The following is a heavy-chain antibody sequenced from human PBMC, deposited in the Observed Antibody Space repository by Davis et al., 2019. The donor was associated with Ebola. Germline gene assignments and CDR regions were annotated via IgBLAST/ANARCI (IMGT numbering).Heavy chain of an antibody. CDR3: ARDPGSGWPFDY. V-gene: IGHV1-8*01. Sequence: ASVKVSCKASGYTFTSYDINWVRQATGQGLEWMGWMNPNSGNTGYAQKFQGRVTMTRNTSISTAYMELSSLRSEDTAVYYCARDPGSGWPFDYWGQGTLVTVSS. CDR2: MNPNSGNT. J-gene: IGHJ4*02. CDR1: GYTFTSYD. D-gene: IGHD6-19*01.